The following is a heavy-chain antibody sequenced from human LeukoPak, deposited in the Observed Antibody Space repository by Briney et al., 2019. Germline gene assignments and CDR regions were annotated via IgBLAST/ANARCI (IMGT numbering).Heavy chain of an antibody. CDR2: IYYSGST. D-gene: IGHD6-19*01. J-gene: IGHJ4*02. Sequence: SETLSLTCTVSGGSISSGGYYWSWIRQHPGKGLEWIGYIYYSGSTYYNPSLKSRVTISVDTSKNQFSLKLSSVTAADTAVYYCARASTSSSGYLRYFFDYWGQGTLVTVSS. CDR1: GGSISSGGYY. CDR3: ARASTSSSGYLRYFFDY. V-gene: IGHV4-31*03.